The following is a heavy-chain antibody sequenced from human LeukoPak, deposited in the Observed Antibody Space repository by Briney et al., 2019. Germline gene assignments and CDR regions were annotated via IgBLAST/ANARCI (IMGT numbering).Heavy chain of an antibody. V-gene: IGHV1-69*04. CDR1: GGTFSSYA. D-gene: IGHD2-2*01. J-gene: IGHJ4*02. CDR2: IIPILGIA. Sequence: VASVKVSCKASGGTFSSYAISWVRQAPAQEVEGMGRIIPILGIANYAQKFQGRVTITADKSTSTAYMELSSLRSEDTAVHFCARVYPAMPYFFDYWGQGTLVTVSS. CDR3: ARVYPAMPYFFDY.